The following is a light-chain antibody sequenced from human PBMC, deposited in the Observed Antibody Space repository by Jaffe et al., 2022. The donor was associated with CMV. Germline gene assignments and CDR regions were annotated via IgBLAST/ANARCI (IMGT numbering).Light chain of an antibody. CDR1: SSNIGNNY. Sequence: QSVLTQPPSVSAAPGQKVTISCSGSSSNIGNNYVSWYQQLPGTAPKLLIYENNKRPSGIPDRFSGSKSGTSATLGITGLQTGDEADYYCGTWDSSLRGGWVFGGGTKLTVL. CDR3: GTWDSSLRGGWV. CDR2: ENN. V-gene: IGLV1-51*02. J-gene: IGLJ3*02.